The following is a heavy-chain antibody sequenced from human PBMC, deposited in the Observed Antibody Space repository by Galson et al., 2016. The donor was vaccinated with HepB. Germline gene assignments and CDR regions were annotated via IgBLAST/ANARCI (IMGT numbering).Heavy chain of an antibody. Sequence: SLRLSCAASGFTFSDFYMSWIRQAPGKGLEWVSYISSTSTYIDYADSLKGRFTISRDNAKNSLYLQMNGLRAEDTAIYYCARAYRYGNYGFLFDPWGQGTLVTVSS. CDR1: GFTFSDFY. CDR3: ARAYRYGNYGFLFDP. D-gene: IGHD4-11*01. CDR2: ISSTSTYI. V-gene: IGHV3-11*05. J-gene: IGHJ5*02.